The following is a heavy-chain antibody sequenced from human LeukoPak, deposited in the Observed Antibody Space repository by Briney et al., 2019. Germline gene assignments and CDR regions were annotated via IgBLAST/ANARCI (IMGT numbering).Heavy chain of an antibody. Sequence: SETLSLTCTVSGGSINDYYWMWIRQSPGRGLEWIGYIYSNGGTRYNPSLESRFIISIDTSENRFSLELTSVSAADAAVYYCARETPAAGYFDNWGQGIPVTVSS. CDR2: IYSNGGT. CDR3: ARETPAAGYFDN. D-gene: IGHD6-13*01. J-gene: IGHJ4*02. CDR1: GGSINDYY. V-gene: IGHV4-59*01.